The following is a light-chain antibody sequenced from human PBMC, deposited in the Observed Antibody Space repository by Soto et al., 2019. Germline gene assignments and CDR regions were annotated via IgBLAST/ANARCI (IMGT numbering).Light chain of an antibody. CDR1: QSVRDN. J-gene: IGKJ2*01. CDR3: QQHNDWPPST. CDR2: GAS. Sequence: ETLLTQSPATLSVSPGERVTLSCRASQSVRDNFAWYQQKPGQAPRLLIYGASTRAPGIPDRFSGSGFGTEVSLIFSSLQSEDFAFYYCQQHNDWPPSTFGQGNKLDI. V-gene: IGKV3-15*01.